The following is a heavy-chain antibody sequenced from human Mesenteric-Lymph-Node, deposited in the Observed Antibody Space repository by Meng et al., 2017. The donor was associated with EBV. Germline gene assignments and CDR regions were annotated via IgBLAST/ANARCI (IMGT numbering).Heavy chain of an antibody. Sequence: VQLTQWGAGLLKPSETLSLTCALSGASLSGYYWSWIRQSPGKGLEWIGEINHSGSTNYNPSLESRLTISVDTSRNHFSLKLTSVTAADTAVYYCARGRIDDYTKFFDYWGQGTLVTVSS. D-gene: IGHD4-11*01. V-gene: IGHV4-34*01. CDR1: GASLSGYY. J-gene: IGHJ4*02. CDR2: INHSGST. CDR3: ARGRIDDYTKFFDY.